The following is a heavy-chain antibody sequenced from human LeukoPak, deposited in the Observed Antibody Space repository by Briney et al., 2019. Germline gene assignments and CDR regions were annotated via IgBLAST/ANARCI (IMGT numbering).Heavy chain of an antibody. J-gene: IGHJ4*02. D-gene: IGHD5-18*01. CDR2: IYTSGST. V-gene: IGHV4-4*07. CDR1: GGSFTGYY. CDR3: ARIRGYSYGFDY. Sequence: SETLSLTCAISGGSFTGYYWTWIRQPAGKGLEWIGRIYTSGSTNYNPSLKSRVTMSVDTSKNQFSLKLSSVTAADTAVYYCARIRGYSYGFDYWGQGTLVTVSS.